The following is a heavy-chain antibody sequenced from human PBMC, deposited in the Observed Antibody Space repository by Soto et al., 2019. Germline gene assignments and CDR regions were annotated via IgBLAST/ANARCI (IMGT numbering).Heavy chain of an antibody. CDR1: DKSLTTYW. D-gene: IGHD2-2*01. V-gene: IGHV5-51*01. CDR3: ARLKQYCTSKSCLAHYYYALDV. Sequence: ELLTISSRAPDKSLTTYWTGLVRQMPGKGLEWMGTIYLFDSDTRYGSAFEGQVTISADKSITTAYLQWSSLKDSDTVVYFCARLKQYCTSKSCLAHYYYALDVWGQGTKVTVYS. J-gene: IGHJ6*02. CDR2: IYLFDSDT.